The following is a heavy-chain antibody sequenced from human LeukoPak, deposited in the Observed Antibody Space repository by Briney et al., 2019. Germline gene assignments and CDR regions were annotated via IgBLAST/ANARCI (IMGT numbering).Heavy chain of an antibody. Sequence: SETLSLTCTVSGGSISTYYWSWIRQHPGKGLEWIGHIFHNGNTNYNPSLKSRVTISVDTSKNQFSLKLTSVTAADTAVYYCARDPGGVAAAGQYFDYWGQGTLVTVSS. D-gene: IGHD6-13*01. CDR3: ARDPGGVAAAGQYFDY. V-gene: IGHV4-59*01. CDR1: GGSISTYY. CDR2: IFHNGNT. J-gene: IGHJ4*02.